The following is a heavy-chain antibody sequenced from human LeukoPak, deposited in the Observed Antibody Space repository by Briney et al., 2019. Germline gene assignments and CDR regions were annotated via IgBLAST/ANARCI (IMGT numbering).Heavy chain of an antibody. V-gene: IGHV4-39*01. Sequence: SETLSLTCAVSGGSISSNSYYWGWIRLPPGKGLEWIGSIYYSGSTYYNPSLKSRVTISVDTSKNQFSLKLSSVTAADTAVYYCARHVHRDVVVPAAILYYYYYMDVWGKGTTVTISS. J-gene: IGHJ6*03. CDR3: ARHVHRDVVVPAAILYYYYYMDV. D-gene: IGHD2-2*01. CDR2: IYYSGST. CDR1: GGSISSNSYY.